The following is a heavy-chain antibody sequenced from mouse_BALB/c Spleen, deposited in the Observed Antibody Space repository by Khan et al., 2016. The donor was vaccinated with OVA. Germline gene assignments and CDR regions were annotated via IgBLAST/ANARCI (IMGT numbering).Heavy chain of an antibody. CDR1: GFSLTNYG. J-gene: IGHJ4*01. Sequence: QVQLKESGPGLVAPSQSLSITCTISGFSLTNYGVHWVRQPPGKGLEWLVVIWSDGSTTYNSALKSSLTISKDNSKSQVFLKMNSLQTDDTALSFGARQPYYHYNVMDYGGQGTSVTV. CDR2: IWSDGST. V-gene: IGHV2-6-1*01. D-gene: IGHD2-10*01. CDR3: ARQPYYHYNVMDY.